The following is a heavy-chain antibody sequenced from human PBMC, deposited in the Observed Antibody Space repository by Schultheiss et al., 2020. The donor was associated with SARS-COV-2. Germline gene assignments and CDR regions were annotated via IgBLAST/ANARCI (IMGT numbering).Heavy chain of an antibody. D-gene: IGHD5-12*01. Sequence: SETLSLTCTVSGGSISSYYWSWIRQPAGKGLEWIGYIYYSGSTYYNPSLKSRVTISVDTSKNQFSLKLSSVTAADTAVYYCARKRYEDWFDPWGQGTLVTVSS. CDR2: IYYSGST. CDR3: ARKRYEDWFDP. J-gene: IGHJ5*02. CDR1: GGSISSYY. V-gene: IGHV4-59*04.